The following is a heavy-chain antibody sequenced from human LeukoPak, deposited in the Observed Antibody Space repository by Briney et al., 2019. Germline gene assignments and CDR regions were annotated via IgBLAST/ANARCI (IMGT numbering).Heavy chain of an antibody. V-gene: IGHV4-61*02. CDR1: GNSISSGDNY. CDR3: ARVTTNMDV. Sequence: PSETLSLTCTVSGNSISSGDNYWSWIRQPAGKGLEWIGRIYTSGSTNYNPSLKSRVTISGDTSKNQFSLKLSSVTAADTAVYYCARVTTNMDVWGKGTTVTVSS. CDR2: IYTSGST. D-gene: IGHD1-1*01. J-gene: IGHJ6*03.